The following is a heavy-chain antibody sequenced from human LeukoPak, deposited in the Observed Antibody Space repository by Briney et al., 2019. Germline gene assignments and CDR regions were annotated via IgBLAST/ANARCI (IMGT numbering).Heavy chain of an antibody. Sequence: GGSLRLSCAASGFTLSSYVMSWVREAPGQGLEWVSSLSGSDGGTYYADSVKRRSTISRDNSKNTLYLHMNSLRAEDTAIYYWAKEGDRYYHYYMDVWGEGTTVTVSS. CDR2: LSGSDGGT. CDR1: GFTLSSYV. J-gene: IGHJ6*03. D-gene: IGHD2-21*02. V-gene: IGHV3-23*01. CDR3: AKEGDRYYHYYMDV.